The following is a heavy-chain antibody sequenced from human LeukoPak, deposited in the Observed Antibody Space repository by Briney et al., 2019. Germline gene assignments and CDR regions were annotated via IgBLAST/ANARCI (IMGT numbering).Heavy chain of an antibody. D-gene: IGHD2-21*01. CDR3: VTDLVIKGYFDY. CDR1: GFPFSNVW. V-gene: IGHV3-15*01. J-gene: IGHJ4*02. CDR2: IRRKTDGETT. Sequence: GGSLRLSCEASGFPFSNVWMSWVRQVPGKGLEWVGRIRRKTDGETTDHAAPVKGRFTISRDDSKNTLYLQMNSLKTEDTAVYYCVTDLVIKGYFDYWGQGALVTVSS.